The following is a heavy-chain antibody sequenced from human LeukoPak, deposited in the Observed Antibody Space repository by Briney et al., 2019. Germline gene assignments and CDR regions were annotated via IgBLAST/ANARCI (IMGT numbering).Heavy chain of an antibody. J-gene: IGHJ4*02. V-gene: IGHV3-30*02. Sequence: GGSLRLSCAASGFTFSSYGMHWVRQAPGKGLEWVAFIRYDGSNKYYADSVKGRFTISRDNSKNTLYLQMNSLRAEDTAVYYCAKADRTYDISYYFDYWGQGTLVTVSS. CDR3: AKADRTYDISYYFDY. CDR1: GFTFSSYG. CDR2: IRYDGSNK. D-gene: IGHD3-9*01.